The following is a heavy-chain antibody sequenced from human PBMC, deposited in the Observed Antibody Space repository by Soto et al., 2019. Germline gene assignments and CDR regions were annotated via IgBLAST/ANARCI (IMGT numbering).Heavy chain of an antibody. CDR3: ARDTLTIAAAGTFDY. CDR1: GFTFSSYG. D-gene: IGHD6-13*01. J-gene: IGHJ4*02. V-gene: IGHV3-33*01. Sequence: PGGSLRLSCAASGFTFSSYGMHWVRQAPGKGLEWVAVIWYDGSNKYYADSVKGRFTISRDNSKNTLYLQMNSLRAEDTAVYYCARDTLTIAAAGTFDYWGQGTLVTVSS. CDR2: IWYDGSNK.